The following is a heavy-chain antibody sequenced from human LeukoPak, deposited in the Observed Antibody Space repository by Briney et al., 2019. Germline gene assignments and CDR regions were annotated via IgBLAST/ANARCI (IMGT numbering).Heavy chain of an antibody. J-gene: IGHJ4*02. D-gene: IGHD4-17*01. CDR1: GFTFSNAW. V-gene: IGHV3-15*01. CDR3: ARAGDTMVTTGNLDY. Sequence: GGSLRLSCAASGFTFSNAWMSWVRQAPGKGLEWVGRIKSKIDGGTTDYAAPVEGRFTISRDDSKNTLYLQMNSLRAEDTAVYYCARAGDTMVTTGNLDYWGQGTLVTVSS. CDR2: IKSKIDGGTT.